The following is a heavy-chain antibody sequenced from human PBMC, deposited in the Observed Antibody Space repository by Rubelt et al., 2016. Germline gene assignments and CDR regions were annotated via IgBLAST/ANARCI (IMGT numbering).Heavy chain of an antibody. CDR2: IYYSGST. CDR3: ARVGYVGRGANY. CDR1: GGSISSTTYY. V-gene: IGHV4-39*07. Sequence: QLQLQESGPGLVKPSETLSLTCTVSGGSISSTTYYWGWIRQPPGPGLEWIGSIYYSGSTYYNPSLKSRVTMSIDTSRSQFSLNLSSVTAADTAMYYCARVGYVGRGANYWGQGTLVTVSS. D-gene: IGHD2-8*01. J-gene: IGHJ4*02.